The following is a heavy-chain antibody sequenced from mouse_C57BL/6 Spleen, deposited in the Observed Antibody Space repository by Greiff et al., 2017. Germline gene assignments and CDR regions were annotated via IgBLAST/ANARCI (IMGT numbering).Heavy chain of an antibody. CDR3: TAVVDYAMDY. J-gene: IGHJ4*01. CDR1: GYSFTDYE. CDR2: IDPETGGT. Sequence: QVQLQQSGAELARPGASVSLSCKASGYSFTDYEMHWVQQTPVHGLECIGAIDPETGGTAYTQKFRGKAILTAAKSSSTAYMELRSLTSEDSAVYYCTAVVDYAMDYWGQGTSVTGSS. V-gene: IGHV1-15*01. D-gene: IGHD1-1*01.